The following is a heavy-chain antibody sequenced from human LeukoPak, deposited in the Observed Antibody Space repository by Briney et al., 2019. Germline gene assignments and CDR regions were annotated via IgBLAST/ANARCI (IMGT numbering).Heavy chain of an antibody. CDR1: GYTFTSYD. D-gene: IGHD6-19*01. J-gene: IGHJ6*03. Sequence: GASVKVSCKASGYTFTSYDINWVRQATGQGLEWMGWMNPNSGNTGYAQKFQGRVTITRNTSISTAYMELSSLRSEDTAVYYCARHLRPAVAGSYYMDVWGKGTTVTVSS. CDR3: ARHLRPAVAGSYYMDV. CDR2: MNPNSGNT. V-gene: IGHV1-8*03.